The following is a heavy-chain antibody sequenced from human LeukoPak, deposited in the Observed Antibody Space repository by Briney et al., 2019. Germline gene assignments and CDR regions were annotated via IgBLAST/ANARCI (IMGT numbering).Heavy chain of an antibody. D-gene: IGHD6-6*01. CDR3: AKDRETYEYTFDY. CDR2: MWYDGSKD. CDR1: GFSFSTYG. V-gene: IGHV3-33*06. J-gene: IGHJ4*02. Sequence: PGKSLRLSCAASGFSFSTYGIHWVRQAPGKGLECVAVMWYDGSKDYYADSVKGRFTISRDTSKNTLYLQMNNLRAEDTAVYYCAKDRETYEYTFDYWGQGTLVTVSS.